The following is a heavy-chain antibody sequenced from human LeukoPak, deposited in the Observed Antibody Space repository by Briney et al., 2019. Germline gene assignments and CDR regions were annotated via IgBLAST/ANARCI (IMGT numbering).Heavy chain of an antibody. CDR2: IYPGDSDS. V-gene: IGHV5-51*01. CDR3: ATVSRYCSGGSCYSFDY. Sequence: GESLKISCNSSGYIYTSYWIGWVRQMPGKGLEWMGIIYPGDSDSRYSPSFQGQVTISADKSISTAYLQWSSLKASDTAMYYCATVSRYCSGGSCYSFDYRGQGTLVTVSS. CDR1: GYIYTSYW. J-gene: IGHJ4*02. D-gene: IGHD2-15*01.